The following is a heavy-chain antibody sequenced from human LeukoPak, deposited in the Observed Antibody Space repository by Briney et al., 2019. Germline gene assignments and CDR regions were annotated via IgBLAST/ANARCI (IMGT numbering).Heavy chain of an antibody. J-gene: IGHJ4*02. V-gene: IGHV4-39*07. CDR1: GGSVSSGSYY. CDR2: INHSGST. Sequence: KPSETLSLTCTVSGGSVSSGSYYWSWIRQPPGKGLEWIGEINHSGSTNYNPSLKSRVTISVDTSKNQFSLKLSSVTAADTAVYYCARGGIWFGELSFDYWGQGTLVTVSS. CDR3: ARGGIWFGELSFDY. D-gene: IGHD3-10*01.